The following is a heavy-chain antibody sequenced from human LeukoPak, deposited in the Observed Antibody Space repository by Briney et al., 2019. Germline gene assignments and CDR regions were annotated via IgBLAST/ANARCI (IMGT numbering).Heavy chain of an antibody. J-gene: IGHJ5*02. CDR1: GFIFSDYG. CDR2: ISYDGSNK. V-gene: IGHV3-30*18. Sequence: GGSLRLSCSASGFIFSDYGMHWVRQAPGKGLEWVAVISYDGSNKYYADSVKGRFTISRDNSKNTLYLQMNSLRAEDTAIYYCAEDGGSYYGGNWFDPWGQGTLVTVSS. CDR3: AEDGGSYYGGNWFDP. D-gene: IGHD1-26*01.